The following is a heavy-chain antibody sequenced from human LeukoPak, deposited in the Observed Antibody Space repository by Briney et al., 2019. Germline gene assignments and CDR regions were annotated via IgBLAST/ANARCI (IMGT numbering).Heavy chain of an antibody. CDR1: GGTFSSYA. CDR3: ARSPIKDIAAASYYFDY. D-gene: IGHD6-13*01. Sequence: SVKVSCKASGGTFSSYAISWVRQAPGQGLEWMGGIIPIFGTANYAQKFQGRVTITADKSTCTAYMELSSLRSEDTAVYYCARSPIKDIAAASYYFDYWGQGTLVTVSS. J-gene: IGHJ4*02. CDR2: IIPIFGTA. V-gene: IGHV1-69*06.